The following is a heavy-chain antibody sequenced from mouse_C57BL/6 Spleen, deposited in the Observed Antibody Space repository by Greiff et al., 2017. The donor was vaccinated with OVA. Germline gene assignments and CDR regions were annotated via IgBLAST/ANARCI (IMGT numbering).Heavy chain of an antibody. J-gene: IGHJ4*01. CDR1: GYAFSSSW. Sequence: QVQLQQSGPELVKPGASVKISCKASGYAFSSSWMNWVKQRPGKGLEWIGRIYPGDGDTNYNGKFKGKATLTADKSSSTAYMQLSSLTSEDSAVYFCARSRDSSGYVPYEDMDYWGQGTSVTVSS. D-gene: IGHD3-2*02. CDR3: ARSRDSSGYVPYEDMDY. CDR2: IYPGDGDT. V-gene: IGHV1-82*01.